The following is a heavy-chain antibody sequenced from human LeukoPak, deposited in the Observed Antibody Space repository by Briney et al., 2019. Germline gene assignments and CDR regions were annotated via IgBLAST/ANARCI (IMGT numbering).Heavy chain of an antibody. CDR2: IRYDGSNK. D-gene: IGHD6-13*01. J-gene: IGHJ4*02. CDR3: ARDLSGIAAAGYD. Sequence: GGSLRLSSAASGFTFSSYGMHWVRQAPGKGLEWVAFIRYDGSNKYYADSVKGRFTISRDNSKNTLYLQMNSLRAEDTAVYYCARDLSGIAAAGYDWGQGTLVTVSS. CDR1: GFTFSSYG. V-gene: IGHV3-30*02.